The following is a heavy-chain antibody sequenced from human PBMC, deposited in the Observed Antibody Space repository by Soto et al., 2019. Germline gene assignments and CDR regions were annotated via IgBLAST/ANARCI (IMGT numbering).Heavy chain of an antibody. V-gene: IGHV5-10-1*03. D-gene: IGHD2-2*01. CDR2: IDPSDSYS. Sequence: EVELVQSGVEVKKPGESLRISCKGSGYSFSNYWINWVRQMPGKDLEWMGRIDPSDSYSTYSPSFQGHVTFTVDKSISTAYLQWRGLTASDTAIYYCARRRCSSASCPRNYYAMDVWGQGTTVTVSS. CDR1: GYSFSNYW. J-gene: IGHJ6*01. CDR3: ARRRCSSASCPRNYYAMDV.